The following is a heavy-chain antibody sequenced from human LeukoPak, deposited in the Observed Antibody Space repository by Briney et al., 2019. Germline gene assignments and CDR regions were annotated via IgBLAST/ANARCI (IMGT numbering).Heavy chain of an antibody. CDR1: GGSISSGGYY. Sequence: SHTLSLTCTVSGGSISSGGYYWSWIRQHPGKGLEWIGYIYYSGSTYYNPSLKSRVTISVDTSKNQFSLKLSSVTAADTAVYYCAMYGGGIAPDAFDIWGQGTMVTVSS. D-gene: IGHD4-23*01. CDR3: AMYGGGIAPDAFDI. V-gene: IGHV4-31*03. CDR2: IYYSGST. J-gene: IGHJ3*02.